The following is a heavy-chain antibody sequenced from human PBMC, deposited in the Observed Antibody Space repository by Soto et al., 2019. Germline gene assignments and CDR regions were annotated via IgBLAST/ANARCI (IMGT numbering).Heavy chain of an antibody. Sequence: PGGSLRLSCAASGFTFDDYTMHWVRQAPGKGLEWVSLISWDGGSTYYADSVKGRFTISRDNSKNSLYLQMNSLRTEDTALYYCAKDDSSSWYYFDLWGRGTLVTVSS. CDR1: GFTFDDYT. J-gene: IGHJ2*01. CDR3: AKDDSSSWYYFDL. V-gene: IGHV3-43*01. D-gene: IGHD6-13*01. CDR2: ISWDGGST.